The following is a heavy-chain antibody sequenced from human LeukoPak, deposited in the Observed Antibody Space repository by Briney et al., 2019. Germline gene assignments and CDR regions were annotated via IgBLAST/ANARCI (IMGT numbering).Heavy chain of an antibody. CDR3: ARGNPGVTDY. J-gene: IGHJ4*02. Sequence: ASVKVSCKASGGTFSSDAISWVRQAPGQGLEWMGWISAYNGNTNYAQKLQGRVTMTTDTSTSTAYMELRSLRSDDTAVYYCARGNPGVTDYWGQGTLVTVSS. V-gene: IGHV1-18*01. CDR1: GGTFSSDA. CDR2: ISAYNGNT. D-gene: IGHD2-21*02.